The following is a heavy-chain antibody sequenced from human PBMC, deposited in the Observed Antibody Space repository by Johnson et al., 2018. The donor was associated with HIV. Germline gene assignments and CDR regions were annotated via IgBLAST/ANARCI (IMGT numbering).Heavy chain of an antibody. CDR1: GFTFSSYA. V-gene: IGHV3-7*03. J-gene: IGHJ3*02. Sequence: VQLVESGGGVVQPGRSLRLSCAAPGFTFSSYAMHWVRQAPGKGLEWVANIKQDGSEKYYVDSLKGRFTISRDNVKNSLYLQMNSLRAEDTAFYYCAREGHYDSRLGAFDIWGQGTMVTVSS. CDR2: IKQDGSEK. CDR3: AREGHYDSRLGAFDI. D-gene: IGHD3-22*01.